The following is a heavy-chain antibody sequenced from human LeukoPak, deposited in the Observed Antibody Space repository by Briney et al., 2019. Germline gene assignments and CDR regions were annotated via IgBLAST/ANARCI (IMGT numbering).Heavy chain of an antibody. CDR1: GFTFSSYA. CDR3: AKSGAAGLNNYYYGMDV. CDR2: ISASGGST. Sequence: GGSLRLSCAASGFTFSSYAMSWVRQAPGKGLEWVSAISASGGSTYYADSLKGRFTISRDNSKNTLYLQMNSLRAEDTAVYYCAKSGAAGLNNYYYGMDVWGQGTTVTVSS. V-gene: IGHV3-23*01. D-gene: IGHD6-13*01. J-gene: IGHJ6*02.